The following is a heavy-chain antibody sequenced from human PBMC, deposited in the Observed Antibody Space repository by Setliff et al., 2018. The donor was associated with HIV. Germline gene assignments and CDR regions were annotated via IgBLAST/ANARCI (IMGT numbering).Heavy chain of an antibody. V-gene: IGHV3-74*01. CDR3: ARDTYYYDSSGYWSLGNHAKGGMDV. CDR1: GFTFSSYW. CDR2: INSDGSRA. J-gene: IGHJ6*02. D-gene: IGHD3-22*01. Sequence: LRLSCAAAGFTFSSYWMHWVRQAPGKGLVWVSRINSDGSRATYADSVKGRFTISRDSAKNTLYLQMNSLRAEDTAVYYCARDTYYYDSSGYWSLGNHAKGGMDVWGQGTTVTVSS.